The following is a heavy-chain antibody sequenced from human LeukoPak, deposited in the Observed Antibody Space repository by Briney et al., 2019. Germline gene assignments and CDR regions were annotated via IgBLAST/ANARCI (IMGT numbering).Heavy chain of an antibody. D-gene: IGHD3-22*01. CDR1: GGSISSSSYY. V-gene: IGHV4-39*01. CDR2: IYYSGGT. CDR3: ARGATYYYDSSGHPDYFDY. J-gene: IGHJ4*02. Sequence: SETLSLTCTVSGGSISSSSYYWGWMRQPPGKELEWIGSIYYSGGTYYNPSLKSRVTISVDTSKNQFSLRLSSVTAADTAVYYCARGATYYYDSSGHPDYFDYWGQGTLVTVSS.